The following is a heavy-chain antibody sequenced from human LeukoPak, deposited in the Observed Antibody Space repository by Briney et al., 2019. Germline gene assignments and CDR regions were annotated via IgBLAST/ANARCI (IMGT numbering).Heavy chain of an antibody. J-gene: IGHJ5*02. D-gene: IGHD1/OR15-1a*01. CDR3: ARENNRLKTRWFDP. CDR2: IYYSGST. CDR1: GGSISSYY. V-gene: IGHV4-59*01. Sequence: SETLSLTCTVSGGSISSYYWSWIRQPPGKGLEWIGYIYYSGSTNYNPSLKSRVTISVDTSKNQFSLKPSSVTAADTAVYYCARENNRLKTRWFDPWGQGTLVTASS.